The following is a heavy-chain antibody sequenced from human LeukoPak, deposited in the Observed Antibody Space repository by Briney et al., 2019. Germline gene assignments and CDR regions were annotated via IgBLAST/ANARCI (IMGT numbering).Heavy chain of an antibody. V-gene: IGHV4-59*01. CDR2: IYYSGYT. CDR3: ARTTMVRGTYYMDV. CDR1: GGSISSYY. J-gene: IGHJ6*03. Sequence: SETLSLTCTVSGGSISSYYWSWIRQPPGKGLEWIGYIYYSGYTNYNPSLKSRVTISVDTSKNQFSLKLSSVTAADTAVYYCARTTMVRGTYYMDVWGKGTTVTTSS. D-gene: IGHD3-10*01.